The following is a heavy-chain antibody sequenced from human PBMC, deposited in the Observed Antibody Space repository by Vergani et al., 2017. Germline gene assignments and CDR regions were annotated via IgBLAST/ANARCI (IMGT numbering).Heavy chain of an antibody. Sequence: QVQLVQSGAEVKKPGSSVKVSCKASGGTFSSYTISWVRQAPGQGLEWMGRIIPILGIANYAQKFQGRVTITADKSTSTAYMELSSLRSEDTAVYYCARDLTFWRAPPSYFDWWGQGTLVTVSA. CDR1: GGTFSSYT. J-gene: IGHJ4*02. V-gene: IGHV1-69*08. CDR2: IIPILGIA. CDR3: ARDLTFWRAPPSYFDW. D-gene: IGHD3-16*01.